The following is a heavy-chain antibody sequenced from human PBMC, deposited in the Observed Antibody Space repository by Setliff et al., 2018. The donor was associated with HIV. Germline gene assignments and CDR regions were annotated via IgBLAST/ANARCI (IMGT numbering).Heavy chain of an antibody. V-gene: IGHV4-34*01. D-gene: IGHD6-13*01. CDR3: ARVVWMAAAGTIDYYYYGMDI. CDR1: GVSFSGYY. Sequence: PSETLSLTCAVYGVSFSGYYWSWIRQPPGKGLEWIGEINHRGITNYSPSLKSRVTISVDTSKNQFSLKLRSVTAADTAVYYCARVVWMAAAGTIDYYYYGMDIWGQGTTGTSP. J-gene: IGHJ6*02. CDR2: INHRGIT.